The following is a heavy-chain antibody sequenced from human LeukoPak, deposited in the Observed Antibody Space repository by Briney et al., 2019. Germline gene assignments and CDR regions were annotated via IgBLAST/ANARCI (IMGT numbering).Heavy chain of an antibody. CDR3: ARGSRDGYNAKTYYYYYMDV. V-gene: IGHV1-8*01. Sequence: AASVKVSCKASGYTFTSYAINWVRQATVQGLEWMGWMNPNSGNTGYAQKFQGRVTMTRNTSISTAYMELSSLRSEDTAVYYCARGSRDGYNAKTYYYYYMDVWGKGTTVTVSS. D-gene: IGHD5-24*01. CDR1: GYTFTSYA. CDR2: MNPNSGNT. J-gene: IGHJ6*03.